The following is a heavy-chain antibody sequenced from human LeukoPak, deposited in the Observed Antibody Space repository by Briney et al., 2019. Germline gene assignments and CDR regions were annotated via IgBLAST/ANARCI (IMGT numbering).Heavy chain of an antibody. J-gene: IGHJ4*02. V-gene: IGHV4-34*01. CDR2: INHSGRT. D-gene: IGHD4-17*01. CDR3: ARGRGTVTRFYFDY. Sequence: SETLSLTCGGSLSGFSWSWIRQSPGKGLEWVGEINHSGRTNYNPSLKSRVTVSVDRSRNQISLKLSSVSAADTAVYYCARGRGTVTRFYFDYWGQGTLVTVSS. CDR1: GGSLSGFS.